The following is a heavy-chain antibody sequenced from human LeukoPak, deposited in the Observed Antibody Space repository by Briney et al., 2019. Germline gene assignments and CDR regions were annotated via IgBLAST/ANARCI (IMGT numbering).Heavy chain of an antibody. CDR1: GGSISSYY. D-gene: IGHD3-22*01. CDR2: IYYSGST. J-gene: IGHJ4*02. V-gene: IGHV4-59*08. Sequence: SETLSLTCTVSGGSISSYYWSWIRQPPGKGLEWIGYIYYSGSTNYNPSLKSRVTISVDTSKNQFSLKLSSVTAADTAVYYCVRLDYYDSSGYYLDYWGQGTLVTVSS. CDR3: VRLDYYDSSGYYLDY.